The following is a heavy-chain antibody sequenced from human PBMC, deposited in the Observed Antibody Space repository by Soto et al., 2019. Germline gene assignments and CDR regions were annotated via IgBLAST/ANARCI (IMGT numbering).Heavy chain of an antibody. D-gene: IGHD1-20*01. Sequence: DSVKVSCKASGYTFSTSGITWVRQAPGQGLEWMGWISDHNGDTKYAQKLQGRVTMTTDTSTSTAYMELRSLRSDDTAIYYCARCGNWRYAQDYSAQATLVTVSS. J-gene: IGHJ4*02. CDR1: GYTFSTSG. CDR3: ARCGNWRYAQDY. V-gene: IGHV1-18*01. CDR2: ISDHNGDT.